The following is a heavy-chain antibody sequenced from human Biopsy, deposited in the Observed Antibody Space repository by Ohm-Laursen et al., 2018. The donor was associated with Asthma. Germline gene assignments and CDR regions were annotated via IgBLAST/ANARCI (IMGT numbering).Heavy chain of an antibody. CDR3: ARHWSGNGWEDVHNWFDP. CDR2: VYYTGNT. V-gene: IGHV4-39*01. CDR1: GASITTPNY. Sequence: PSQTLSLTCAVSGASITTPNYWAWIRQPPGRGLEWLGSVYYTGNTIYSSSLRSRLTMSVDSSRSQFSLRLISVTAADRGVYYCARHWSGNGWEDVHNWFDPWGPGIGVTVSS. J-gene: IGHJ5*02. D-gene: IGHD6-19*01.